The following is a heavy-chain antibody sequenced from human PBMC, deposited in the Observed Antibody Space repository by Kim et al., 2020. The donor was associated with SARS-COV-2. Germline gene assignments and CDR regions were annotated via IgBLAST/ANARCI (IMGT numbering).Heavy chain of an antibody. Sequence: TGRFTISRDNAKKSLYLQMNSLSAEDTAVYYCARGHLSGSTFPNDAFDIWGQGTMVTVSS. D-gene: IGHD1-7*01. J-gene: IGHJ3*02. V-gene: IGHV3-11*01. CDR3: ARGHLSGSTFPNDAFDI.